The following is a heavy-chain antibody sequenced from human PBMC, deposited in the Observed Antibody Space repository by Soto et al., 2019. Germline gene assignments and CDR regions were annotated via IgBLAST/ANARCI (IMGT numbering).Heavy chain of an antibody. CDR3: SKSVDTAMVYGMDV. D-gene: IGHD5-18*01. CDR1: GFTFSSYG. J-gene: IGHJ6*02. Sequence: QVQLVESGGGVVQPGRYLRLSCAASGFTFSSYGMHWVRQAPGKGLEWVAVISYDGSNKYYADSVKGRFTISRDNSKNPLYLQMNSLRAEDTAVYYCSKSVDTAMVYGMDVWGQGTTGTVSS. CDR2: ISYDGSNK. V-gene: IGHV3-30*18.